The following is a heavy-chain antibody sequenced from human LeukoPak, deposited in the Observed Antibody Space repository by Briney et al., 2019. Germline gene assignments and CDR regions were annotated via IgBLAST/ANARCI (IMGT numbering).Heavy chain of an antibody. J-gene: IGHJ3*02. Sequence: SVKVSCKASGGTFSSYAISWVRQAPGQGLEWMGGIIPIFGTANYAQKFQGRVTITADESTSTAYMELSSLRSEDTAVYYCARTPGGSDDAFDIWGQGTMVTVSS. CDR1: GGTFSSYA. D-gene: IGHD5-12*01. V-gene: IGHV1-69*13. CDR3: ARTPGGSDDAFDI. CDR2: IIPIFGTA.